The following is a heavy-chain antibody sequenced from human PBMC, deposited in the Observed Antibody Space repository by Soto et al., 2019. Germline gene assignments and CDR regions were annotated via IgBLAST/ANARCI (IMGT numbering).Heavy chain of an antibody. Sequence: QVQLVESGGGVVQPGRSLRLSCAGSGFSFSNYGMHWVRQAPGKGLEWVALIWYDGSNKYYADSVKGRFTISRDNSKNTLYLQMSSLRNEDTAVYYCARDPRVETTLRAVFQGWGQGTLVTVSS. CDR2: IWYDGSNK. D-gene: IGHD3-3*01. CDR3: ARDPRVETTLRAVFQG. V-gene: IGHV3-33*01. J-gene: IGHJ1*01. CDR1: GFSFSNYG.